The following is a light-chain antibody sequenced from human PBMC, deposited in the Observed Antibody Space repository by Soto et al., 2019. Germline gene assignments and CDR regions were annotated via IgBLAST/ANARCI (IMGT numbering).Light chain of an antibody. CDR3: SSYGGYNNVV. J-gene: IGLJ1*01. CDR2: EVN. V-gene: IGLV2-8*01. CDR1: SSDVGGYNY. Sequence: ALTHPPSSSGSPVQSVTMSCTGTSSDVGGYNYVSWFQQHPGKAPKLIIHEVNQRPSGVPDRFSGSKSGNTASLTVSGLQAEDEGTYYCSSYGGYNNVVFGTGTKVTVL.